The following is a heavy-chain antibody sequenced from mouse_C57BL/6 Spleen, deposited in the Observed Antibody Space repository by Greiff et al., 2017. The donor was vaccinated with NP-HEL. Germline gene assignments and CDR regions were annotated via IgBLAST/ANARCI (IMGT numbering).Heavy chain of an antibody. J-gene: IGHJ3*01. CDR3: ARGVYDYDVVGFAY. Sequence: VQLQQSGAELARPGASVKLSCKASGYTFTSYGISWVKQRTGQGLEWIGEIYPRSGNTYYNEKFKGKATLTADKSSSTAYMELRSLTSEDSAVYFCARGVYDYDVVGFAYWGQGTLVTVSA. D-gene: IGHD2-4*01. CDR1: GYTFTSYG. CDR2: IYPRSGNT. V-gene: IGHV1-81*01.